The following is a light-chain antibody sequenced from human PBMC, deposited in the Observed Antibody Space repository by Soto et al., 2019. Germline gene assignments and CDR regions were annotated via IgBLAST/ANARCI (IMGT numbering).Light chain of an antibody. CDR1: SSDLGGYNF. V-gene: IGLV2-11*01. Sequence: QSALTQPRSVSGSPGQSVTISCTGTSSDLGGYNFVSRYQHHPGKAPKLMIYDVSKRPSGVPDRFSGSKSGNTASLTISGLQAEDEADYYCCSYAGSYTWVFGGGTKVTVL. CDR2: DVS. J-gene: IGLJ3*02. CDR3: CSYAGSYTWV.